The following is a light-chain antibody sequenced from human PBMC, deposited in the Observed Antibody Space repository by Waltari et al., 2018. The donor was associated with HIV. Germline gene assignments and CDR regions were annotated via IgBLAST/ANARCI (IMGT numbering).Light chain of an antibody. V-gene: IGLV1-44*01. CDR2: SNN. J-gene: IGLJ3*02. Sequence: QSVLTHPRSASGTPGQCVTISCSGSISHIGSHTGTGYQQLPGTAPKLPIYSNNQRPSGVPDRFSGSKSGTSASLAISGLQSEDEADYYCAAWHDSLNGSWVFGGGTKLTVL. CDR1: ISHIGSHT. CDR3: AAWHDSLNGSWV.